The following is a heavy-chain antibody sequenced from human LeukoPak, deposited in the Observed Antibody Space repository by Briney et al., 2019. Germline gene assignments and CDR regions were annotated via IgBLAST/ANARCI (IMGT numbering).Heavy chain of an antibody. CDR1: GASFSSGDQY. V-gene: IGHV4-31*03. D-gene: IGHD3-22*01. CDR3: SRRRDSSKLGY. Sequence: SETLSLTSPVSGASFSSGDQYWNWIRQNPGKGLEWIGSIQPSGRWANNPSLGSRVTISIASCKTEFSLKLNSVTAADTAVYFWSRRRDSSKLGYWGEGTLVSVSS. CDR2: IQPSGRW. J-gene: IGHJ4*02.